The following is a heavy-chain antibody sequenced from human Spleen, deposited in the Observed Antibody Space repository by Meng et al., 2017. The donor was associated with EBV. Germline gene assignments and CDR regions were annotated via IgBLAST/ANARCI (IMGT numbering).Heavy chain of an antibody. J-gene: IGHJ4*02. CDR1: GFSLSTRGVG. CDR3: AHMIAARPFDS. Sequence: HITLKGSGPTLVKPPQTLTLTCTFSGFSLSTRGVGVGWIRQPPGKALEWLAVIYWDDDKRYSPSLKSRLAITKDTSKNQVVLTMANMDPVDAATYYCAHMIAARPFDSWGQGTLVTVSS. V-gene: IGHV2-5*02. CDR2: IYWDDDK. D-gene: IGHD6-6*01.